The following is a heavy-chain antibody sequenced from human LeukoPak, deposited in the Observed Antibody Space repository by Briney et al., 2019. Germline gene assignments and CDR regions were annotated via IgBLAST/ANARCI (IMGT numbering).Heavy chain of an antibody. CDR2: FDPEDGET. Sequence: ASVTVSCKVSGYTLTELSMHWVRQAPGKGLEWMGGFDPEDGETIYAQKFQGRVTMTEDTSTDTAYMELSSLRSEDTAVYYCATVLRTFDSSGYYYYFDYWGQGTLVTVSS. V-gene: IGHV1-24*01. CDR3: ATVLRTFDSSGYYYYFDY. J-gene: IGHJ4*02. D-gene: IGHD3-22*01. CDR1: GYTLTELS.